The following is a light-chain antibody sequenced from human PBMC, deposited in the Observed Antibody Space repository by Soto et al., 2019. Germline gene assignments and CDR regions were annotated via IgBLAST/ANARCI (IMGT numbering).Light chain of an antibody. V-gene: IGKV3-15*01. CDR2: GAA. CDR3: QQYNNWPIT. J-gene: IGKJ5*01. CDR1: QSVFSS. Sequence: EIVMTQSPATLSVSPGERVTLSCRASQSVFSSLAWYQQKPGQAPRLLIYGAATRAIGIPARFSGSGSGTEFTLTISSLQSEDFAVYYCQQYNNWPITFGQGTRLEIK.